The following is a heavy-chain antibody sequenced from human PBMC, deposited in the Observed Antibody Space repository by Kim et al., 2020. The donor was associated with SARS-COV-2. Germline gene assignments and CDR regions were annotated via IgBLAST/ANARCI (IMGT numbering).Heavy chain of an antibody. CDR1: GFTFDDYA. CDR3: AKDIGHDYGDYRYGMDV. CDR2: ISGDGGST. D-gene: IGHD4-17*01. Sequence: GGSLRLSCAASGFTFDDYAMHWVRQAPGKGLEWVSLISGDGGSTYYADSVKGRFTISRDNSKNSLYLQMNSLRTEDTALYYCAKDIGHDYGDYRYGMDVWGQGTTVTVSS. J-gene: IGHJ6*02. V-gene: IGHV3-43*02.